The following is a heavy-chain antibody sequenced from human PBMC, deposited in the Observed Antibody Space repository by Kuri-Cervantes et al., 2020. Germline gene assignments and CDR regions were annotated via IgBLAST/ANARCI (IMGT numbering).Heavy chain of an antibody. CDR2: INPNSGGT. Sequence: ASVKVSCKASGYTFTGYYMHWVRQAPGQGLEWMGWINPNSGGTNYAQKFQGRVTMTRDTSISTAYMELSRLRSDDTAVYYCARDYCGGDCYSAVGYWGQGTLVTVSS. CDR3: ARDYCGGDCYSAVGY. J-gene: IGHJ4*02. V-gene: IGHV1-2*02. CDR1: GYTFTGYY. D-gene: IGHD2-21*02.